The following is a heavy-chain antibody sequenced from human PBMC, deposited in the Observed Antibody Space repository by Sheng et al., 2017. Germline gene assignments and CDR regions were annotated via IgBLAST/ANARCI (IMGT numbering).Heavy chain of an antibody. D-gene: IGHD2-8*01. V-gene: IGHV3-23*04. CDR2: MSGDATAT. CDR1: GFTFNNYA. J-gene: IGHJ4*02. Sequence: EVQLVESGGGLVQPGGSLRLSCAASGFTFNNYAMSWVRQAPGMGLEWVSTMSGDATATYYADSVRGRFTISRDNSKNTLYLQVNSLRAEDTAVYYCAKKHPDCTNPACFDYWGQGILVTVSS. CDR3: AKKHPDCTNPACFDY.